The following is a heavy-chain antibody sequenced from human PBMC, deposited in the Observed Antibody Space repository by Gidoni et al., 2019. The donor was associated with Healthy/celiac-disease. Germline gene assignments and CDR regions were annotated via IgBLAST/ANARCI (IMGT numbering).Heavy chain of an antibody. D-gene: IGHD3-22*01. CDR3: AKDFEEDFDYYDSSGFKGS. Sequence: EVQLLESGGGLVQPGGSLRLSCAASGFTFSSYAMSWVRQAPGKGLEWVSAISGSGGSTYYADSVKGRFTISRDNSKNTLYLQMNSLRAEDTAVYYCAKDFEEDFDYYDSSGFKGSWGQGTLVTVSS. J-gene: IGHJ4*02. CDR2: ISGSGGST. CDR1: GFTFSSYA. V-gene: IGHV3-23*01.